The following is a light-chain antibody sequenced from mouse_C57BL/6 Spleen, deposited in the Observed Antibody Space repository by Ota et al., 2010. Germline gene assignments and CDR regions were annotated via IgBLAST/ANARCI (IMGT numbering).Light chain of an antibody. CDR3: QQHYSTPLT. J-gene: IGKJ5*01. Sequence: NIVMTQSPKSMSMSVGERVTLSCKASENVGTFVSWYQQKPEQSPNLLIYWASTRESGVPDRFTGSGSGTDFTLTISSVQAEDLADYFCQQHYSTPLTFGAGTKLELK. V-gene: IGKV6-20*01. CDR2: WAS. CDR1: ENVGTF.